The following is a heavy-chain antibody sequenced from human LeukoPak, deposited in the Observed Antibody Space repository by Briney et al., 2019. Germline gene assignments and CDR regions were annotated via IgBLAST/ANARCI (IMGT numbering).Heavy chain of an antibody. CDR3: ARGLRGYSYGNNWFDP. Sequence: ASVKVSCKASGYTFTGYYMHWVRQAPGQGLEWMGWINPNSGGTNYAQKFQSWVTMTRDTSISTAYMELSRLRSDDTAVYYCARGLRGYSYGNNWFDPWGQGTLVTVSS. D-gene: IGHD5-18*01. V-gene: IGHV1-2*04. CDR2: INPNSGGT. CDR1: GYTFTGYY. J-gene: IGHJ5*02.